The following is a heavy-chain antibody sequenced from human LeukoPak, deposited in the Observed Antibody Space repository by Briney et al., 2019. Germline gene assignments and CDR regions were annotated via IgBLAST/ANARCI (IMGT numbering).Heavy chain of an antibody. V-gene: IGHV4-59*01. D-gene: IGHD4-17*01. Sequence: SETLSLTCTVSGGSISSYYWSWIRQPPGKGLEWIGYIYYGGSTNYNPSLKSRVTISVDTSKNQFSLKLSSVTAADTAVYYCASGDYGDYGFQHWGQGTLVTVSS. J-gene: IGHJ1*01. CDR1: GGSISSYY. CDR3: ASGDYGDYGFQH. CDR2: IYYGGST.